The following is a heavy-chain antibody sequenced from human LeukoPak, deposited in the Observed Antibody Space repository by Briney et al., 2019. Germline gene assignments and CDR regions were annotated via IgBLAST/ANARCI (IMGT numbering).Heavy chain of an antibody. V-gene: IGHV3-66*01. J-gene: IGHJ4*02. CDR1: GFTVSSNY. D-gene: IGHD6-19*01. CDR3: ARGPGYSSGWYDY. CDR2: IYSGGST. Sequence: PGGSLRLSSAASGFTVSSNYMSWVRQAPGKGLEWVSVIYSGGSTYYADSVKGRFTISRDNSKNTLYLQMNSLRAEDTAVYYCARGPGYSSGWYDYWGQGTLVTVSS.